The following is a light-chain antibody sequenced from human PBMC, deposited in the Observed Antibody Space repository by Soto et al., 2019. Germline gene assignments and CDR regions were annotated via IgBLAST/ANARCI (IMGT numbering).Light chain of an antibody. CDR3: QQRTNWPPLCT. CDR2: DAS. J-gene: IGKJ3*01. Sequence: EVVLTQSPATLSLSPGERATLSCRASQSVRNYLAWYQQKPGQAPRLLIYDASKRATGIPARFSGSGSGTDFALTISSREPEDFAFYYCQQRTNWPPLCTVCPGTKVDIK. CDR1: QSVRNY. V-gene: IGKV3-11*01.